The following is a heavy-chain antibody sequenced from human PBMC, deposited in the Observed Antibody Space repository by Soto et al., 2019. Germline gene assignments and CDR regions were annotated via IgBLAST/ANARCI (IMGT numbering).Heavy chain of an antibody. CDR2: IIPIFGTA. V-gene: IGHV1-69*01. D-gene: IGHD6-13*01. J-gene: IGHJ6*02. Sequence: QVQLVQSGAEVKKPGSSVKVSCKASGGTFSSYAISWVRQAPGQGLEWMGGIIPIFGTANYAQKFQGRVTITADESTSTAYMELSSLRSEDTAGYYCARDDIAAAGPNYYYYYGMDVWGQGTTVTVSS. CDR1: GGTFSSYA. CDR3: ARDDIAAAGPNYYYYYGMDV.